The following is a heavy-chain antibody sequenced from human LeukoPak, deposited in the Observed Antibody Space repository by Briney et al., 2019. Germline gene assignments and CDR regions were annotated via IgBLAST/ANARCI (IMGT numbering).Heavy chain of an antibody. D-gene: IGHD4-17*01. CDR2: IYYSGST. CDR3: VRGGPPTVTRLDY. Sequence: NPSETLSLTCTASGGSISSYYWSWIRQPPGKGLEWIGYIYYSGSTNYHPSLKSRVTISVDTSKNQFSLKLSSVTAADTAVYYCVRGGPPTVTRLDYWGQGTLVTVSS. V-gene: IGHV4-59*01. CDR1: GGSISSYY. J-gene: IGHJ4*02.